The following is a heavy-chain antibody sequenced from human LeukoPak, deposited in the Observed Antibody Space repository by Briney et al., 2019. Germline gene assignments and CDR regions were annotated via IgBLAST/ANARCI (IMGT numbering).Heavy chain of an antibody. CDR2: INPNSGGT. CDR1: GYTFTSYG. J-gene: IGHJ4*02. CDR3: AGGTYYYDSSGYYYYFDY. D-gene: IGHD3-22*01. Sequence: ASVKVSCKASGYTFTSYGISWVRQAPGQGLEWMGWINPNSGGTNYAQKFQGRVTMTRDTSISTAYMELSRLRSDDTAVYYCAGGTYYYDSSGYYYYFDYWGQGTLVTVSS. V-gene: IGHV1-2*02.